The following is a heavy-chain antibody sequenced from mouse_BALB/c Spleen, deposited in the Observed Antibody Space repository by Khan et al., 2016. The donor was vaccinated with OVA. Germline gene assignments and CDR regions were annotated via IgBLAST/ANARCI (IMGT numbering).Heavy chain of an antibody. CDR2: INPTSGYT. D-gene: IGHD2-14*01. CDR3: TSDRIDY. J-gene: IGHJ2*01. CDR1: GYTFTTYW. Sequence: VQLQESGAELAKPGASVKMSCKASGYTFTTYWMHWVKQRPGQGLEWIGYINPTSGYTDYNEKFKDRATLSADKSSSTAYMQLSSLTSEDSAVDYWTSDRIDYWGQGTTLTVSS. V-gene: IGHV1-7*01.